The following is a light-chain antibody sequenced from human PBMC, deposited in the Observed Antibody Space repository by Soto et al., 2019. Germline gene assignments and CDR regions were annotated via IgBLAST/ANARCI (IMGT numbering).Light chain of an antibody. J-gene: IGLJ3*02. CDR2: EVT. Sequence: QAVLTQPPSASGSPGQSVTISCTGTSSDVGGYNYVSWYQQHPGKAPKLMIYEVTKRPSGVPDRFSGSKSGNTASLIISGLQAEDEADYYCSSYTSSSTWVFGGGTKVTVL. CDR3: SSYTSSSTWV. V-gene: IGLV2-8*01. CDR1: SSDVGGYNY.